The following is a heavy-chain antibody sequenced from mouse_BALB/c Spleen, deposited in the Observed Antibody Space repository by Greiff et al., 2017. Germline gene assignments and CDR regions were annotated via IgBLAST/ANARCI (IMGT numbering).Heavy chain of an antibody. CDR3: ARGRNDYYAMDY. J-gene: IGHJ4*01. V-gene: IGHV2-2*02. CDR1: GFSLTSYG. CDR2: IWSGGST. Sequence: VKLQQSGPGLVQPSQSLSITCTVSGFSLTSYGVHWVRQSPGKGLEWLGVIWSGGSTDYNAAFISRLSISKDNSKSQVFFKMNSLQANDTAIYYCARGRNDYYAMDYWGQGTSVTVSS.